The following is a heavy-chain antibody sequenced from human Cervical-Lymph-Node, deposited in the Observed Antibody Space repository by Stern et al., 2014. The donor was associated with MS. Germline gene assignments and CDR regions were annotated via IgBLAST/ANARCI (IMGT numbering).Heavy chain of an antibody. J-gene: IGHJ5*01. D-gene: IGHD4-17*01. Sequence: EHLAEYGAEEKKPESSVKVTCAASGGGFKILTNSCGLQAPGQGLEWRGGLKPFVGAHNYAQNFQGRVTFSADESTSTAFMELRRLTSDDTAIYYCARDRGDEEGIWFNSWGQGTLFTVSS. CDR1: GGGFKILT. V-gene: IGHV1-69*01. CDR3: ARDRGDEEGIWFNS. CDR2: LKPFVGAH.